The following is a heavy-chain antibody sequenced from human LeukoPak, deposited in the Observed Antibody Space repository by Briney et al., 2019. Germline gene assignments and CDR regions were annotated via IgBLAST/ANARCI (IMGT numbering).Heavy chain of an antibody. J-gene: IGHJ4*02. CDR1: GFTFSNYE. V-gene: IGHV3-48*03. CDR2: ISGSGDTE. CDR3: ARDSMAFDF. D-gene: IGHD2/OR15-2a*01. Sequence: GGSLRLSCAAAGFTFSNYEMHWVRQAPGKGLEWLSYISGSGDTEYYADSVKGRFTISRDNSENSLYLQMNSLRVEDTAVYYCARDSMAFDFWGQGTLVTVSS.